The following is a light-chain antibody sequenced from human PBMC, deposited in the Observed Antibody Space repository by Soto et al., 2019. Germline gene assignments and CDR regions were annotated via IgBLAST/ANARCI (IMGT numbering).Light chain of an antibody. CDR1: QSVSSY. Sequence: EIVMTQSPDTLSVSPGERATLSCRASQSVSSYLAWYQQKPGQAPRLLIYDASNRATGIPARFSGSGSGTDFTLTISSLEPEDFAVYYCQQRSNWPRTFGPGTKVDIK. CDR3: QQRSNWPRT. V-gene: IGKV3-11*01. J-gene: IGKJ3*01. CDR2: DAS.